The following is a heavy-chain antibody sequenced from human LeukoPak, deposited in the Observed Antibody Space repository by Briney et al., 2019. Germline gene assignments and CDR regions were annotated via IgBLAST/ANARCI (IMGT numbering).Heavy chain of an antibody. Sequence: GASVKVSCKASGYTFTSYDINWVRQATGQGLEWMGWMNPNSGNTGYAQKFQGRVTMTRNTSISTAYMELSSLRSEDTAVYYCVRVGPNSQLSGYDFWSGYIYYYYGMDVWGQGTTVTVSS. CDR2: MNPNSGNT. V-gene: IGHV1-8*01. CDR1: GYTFTSYD. J-gene: IGHJ6*02. D-gene: IGHD3-3*01. CDR3: VRVGPNSQLSGYDFWSGYIYYYYGMDV.